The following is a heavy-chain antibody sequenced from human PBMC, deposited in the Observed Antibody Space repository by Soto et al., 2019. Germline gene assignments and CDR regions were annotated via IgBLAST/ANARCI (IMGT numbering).Heavy chain of an antibody. CDR1: GFTFSNAW. CDR2: IKSKTDGGTT. J-gene: IGHJ4*02. Sequence: GGSLRLSCAASGFTFSNAWMSWVRQAPGKGLEWVGRIKSKTDGGTTDYAAHVKGRFTISRDDSKNTLYLQMNSLKTENTAVYYCTARYVDTAMVFDYWGQGTLVTVSS. D-gene: IGHD5-18*01. CDR3: TARYVDTAMVFDY. V-gene: IGHV3-15*01.